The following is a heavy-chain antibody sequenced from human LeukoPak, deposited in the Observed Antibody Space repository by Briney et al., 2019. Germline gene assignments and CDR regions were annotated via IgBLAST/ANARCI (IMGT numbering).Heavy chain of an antibody. CDR1: GFTVSSNY. CDR2: IYSGGST. Sequence: GGSLRLSCAASGFTVSSNYMSWVRQAPGKGLEWVSVIYSGGSTYYADSVKGRFTISRDNSKNTLYLQMYSLRAEDTAVYYCAAETTVELYYYYGMDVWGQGTTVTVSS. V-gene: IGHV3-53*01. J-gene: IGHJ6*02. CDR3: AAETTVELYYYYGMDV. D-gene: IGHD4-11*01.